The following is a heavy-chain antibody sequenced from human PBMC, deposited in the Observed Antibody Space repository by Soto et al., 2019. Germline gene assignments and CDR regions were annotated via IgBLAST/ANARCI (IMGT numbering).Heavy chain of an antibody. V-gene: IGHV1-69*01. D-gene: IGHD2-2*01. CDR2: IIPIPGTA. CDR3: ARSQGSSTSLEIYYYYYYGMDV. CDR1: GGTFGSYA. J-gene: IGHJ6*02. Sequence: QVQLVQSGAEVKKPGSSVKVSCKASGGTFGSYAISWVRQAPGQGLEWMGGIIPIPGTANYAQKFQGRVKSAADESTSTAYMELSSLRSEDTAVYYWARSQGSSTSLEIYYYYYYGMDVWGQGTTVTVSS.